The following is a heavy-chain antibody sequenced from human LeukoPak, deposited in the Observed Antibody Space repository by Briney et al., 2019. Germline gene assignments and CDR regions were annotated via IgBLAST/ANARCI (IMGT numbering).Heavy chain of an antibody. V-gene: IGHV3-21*01. D-gene: IGHD5-18*01. Sequence: NAGGSLRLSCAASGFTFSRFSMNWVRQAPGKGLEWVSSNIYYADSVKGQFTISRDNAKNSLYLQMNSLRAEDTAVYYCALQLRPKDYYYYYMDVWGKGTTVTVSS. CDR1: GFTFSRFS. CDR3: ALQLRPKDYYYYYMDV. J-gene: IGHJ6*03. CDR2: NI.